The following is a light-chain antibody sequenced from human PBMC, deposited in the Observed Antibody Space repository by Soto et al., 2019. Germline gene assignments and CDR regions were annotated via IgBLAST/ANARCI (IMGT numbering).Light chain of an antibody. CDR2: EGS. CDR3: CSYAGSSTYV. Sequence: QSALTQPASVSGSPGQSSTISCTGTSSDVGNYNLVSWYQQHPGKAPKLMIYEGSKRPSGVSNRFSGSKSGNTASLTISIPQAEDEADYYCCSYAGSSTYVFGTGTKLTVL. J-gene: IGLJ1*01. CDR1: SSDVGNYNL. V-gene: IGLV2-23*01.